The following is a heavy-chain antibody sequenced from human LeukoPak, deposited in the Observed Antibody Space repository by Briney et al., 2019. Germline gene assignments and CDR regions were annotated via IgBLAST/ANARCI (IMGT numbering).Heavy chain of an antibody. V-gene: IGHV3-66*01. Sequence: GGSLRLSCAASGFTVSTNYMNWVRQAPGKGLEWVSVIYSGGSTYYADSVKGRFTISRDNSKNTLYLQMNSLRAEDTAVYYCAKDPMVRGVTRWFDPWGQGTLVTVSS. CDR1: GFTVSTNY. CDR2: IYSGGST. D-gene: IGHD3-10*01. CDR3: AKDPMVRGVTRWFDP. J-gene: IGHJ5*02.